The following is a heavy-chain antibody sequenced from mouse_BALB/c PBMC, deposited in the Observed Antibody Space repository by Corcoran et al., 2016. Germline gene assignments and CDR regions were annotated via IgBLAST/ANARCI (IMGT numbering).Heavy chain of an antibody. Sequence: QVQLQQSGAELVRPGASVTLSCKASGYTFTDYEMHWVKQTPVHGLEWIGAIDPETGGTAYNQKFKGKATLTADKSSSTAYMELRSLTSEDSAVYYCTGEVRRFPFAYWGQGTLVTVSA. CDR2: IDPETGGT. CDR3: TGEVRRFPFAY. J-gene: IGHJ3*01. CDR1: GYTFTDYE. D-gene: IGHD2-14*01. V-gene: IGHV1-15*01.